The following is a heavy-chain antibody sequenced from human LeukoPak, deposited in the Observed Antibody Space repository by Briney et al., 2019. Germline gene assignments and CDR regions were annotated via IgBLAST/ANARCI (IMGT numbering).Heavy chain of an antibody. CDR2: ISGSGGST. V-gene: IGHV3-23*01. CDR3: AKEVYSSSWYESKNWFDP. CDR1: GFTFSSYA. D-gene: IGHD6-13*01. Sequence: GGSLRLSCAASGFTFSSYAMSWVRQAPGEGPEWVSAISGSGGSTYYADSVKGRFTISRDNSKNTDTLYLQVNSLRAEDTAVYYCAKEVYSSSWYESKNWFDPWGQGTLVTVSS. J-gene: IGHJ5*02.